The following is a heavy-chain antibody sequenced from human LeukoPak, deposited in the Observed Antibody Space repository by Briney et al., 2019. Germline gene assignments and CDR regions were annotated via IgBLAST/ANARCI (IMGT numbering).Heavy chain of an antibody. CDR3: ARQGRSSSSPIDY. D-gene: IGHD6-6*01. CDR2: VYYSGST. CDR1: GGSISTYY. V-gene: IGHV4-59*01. J-gene: IGHJ4*02. Sequence: PSETLSLTCTVSGGSISTYYWSWIRQPPGKGLEWIGYVYYSGSTNYNPSLMSRVTISVDTSENQFSLKLNSVTAADTAMYYCARQGRSSSSPIDYWGQGTLVTVSS.